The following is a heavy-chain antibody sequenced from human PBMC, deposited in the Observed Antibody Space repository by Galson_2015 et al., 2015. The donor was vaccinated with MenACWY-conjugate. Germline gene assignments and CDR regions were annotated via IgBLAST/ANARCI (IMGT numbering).Heavy chain of an antibody. Sequence: ETLSLTCAVSDVSISTNNWWTWVRQPPGRGLEWIGEIYHRGSTNFHPSLKSRVTIFVDKPNNQFSLRLSSVTAVDTAVYYCARAPGVADDRYYESWGQGTLVAVSS. J-gene: IGHJ4*02. CDR3: ARAPGVADDRYYES. CDR2: IYHRGST. D-gene: IGHD3-22*01. V-gene: IGHV4-4*02. CDR1: DVSISTNNW.